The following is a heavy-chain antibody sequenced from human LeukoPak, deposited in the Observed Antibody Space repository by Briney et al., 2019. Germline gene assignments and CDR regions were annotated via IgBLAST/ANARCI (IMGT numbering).Heavy chain of an antibody. CDR2: INHSGST. J-gene: IGHJ4*02. D-gene: IGHD6-13*01. V-gene: IGHV4-34*01. Sequence: PSETLSLTCAVYGGSFSGYYWSWIRQPPGKGLEWIGEINHSGSTNYNPSLKSRVTISVDTSKNQFSLKLSSVTAADTAVYYCARGRGAAAGTDYWAQGPLVPVSS. CDR3: ARGRGAAAGTDY. CDR1: GGSFSGYY.